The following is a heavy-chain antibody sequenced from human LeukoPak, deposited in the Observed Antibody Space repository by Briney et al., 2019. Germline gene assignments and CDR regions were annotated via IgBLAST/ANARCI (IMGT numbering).Heavy chain of an antibody. CDR1: GGSISSYY. J-gene: IGHJ4*02. CDR3: ARGGDAPDFDY. CDR2: IYYSGST. Sequence: ASETLSLTCTVSGGSISSYYWSWIRQPPGKGLEWIGYIYYSGSTNYNPSLKSRVTIPVDTSKNQFSLKLSSVTAADTAVYYCARGGDAPDFDYWGQGTLVTVSS. D-gene: IGHD2-21*02. V-gene: IGHV4-59*01.